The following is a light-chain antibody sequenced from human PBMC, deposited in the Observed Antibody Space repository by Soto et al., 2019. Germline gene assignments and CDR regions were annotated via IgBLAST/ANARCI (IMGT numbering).Light chain of an antibody. Sequence: DIPMTQSPSPLSASVGDRVTITCRASQSISSYLNWYQQKPGKDPKLLLYAASSLQRGVPSRFSGSSSGTDGSLSVSSLPPEDFGTYDGHESYNACLTFGPGSKVDIK. CDR2: AAS. CDR3: HESYNACLT. V-gene: IGKV1-39*01. CDR1: QSISSY. J-gene: IGKJ3*01.